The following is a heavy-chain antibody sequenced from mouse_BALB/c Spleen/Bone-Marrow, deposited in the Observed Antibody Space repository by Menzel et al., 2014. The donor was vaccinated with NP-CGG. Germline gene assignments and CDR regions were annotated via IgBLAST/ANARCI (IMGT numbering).Heavy chain of an antibody. J-gene: IGHJ4*01. CDR1: GFTFSSYA. V-gene: IGHV5-9-1*01. CDR2: ISSGGSYT. Sequence: EVKLVESGGGLVKPGGSLKLSCAASGFTFSSYAMSWVRQTPEKRLEWVATISSGGSYTYFSDSVMGRFTISRDNAKNTLYMQMSSLRSEDTAMYYCASSLYGYDAVDYWGQGTSVTVSS. CDR3: ASSLYGYDAVDY. D-gene: IGHD1-1*01.